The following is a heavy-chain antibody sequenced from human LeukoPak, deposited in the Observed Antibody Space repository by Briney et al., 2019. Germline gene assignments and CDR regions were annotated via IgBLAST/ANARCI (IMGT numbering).Heavy chain of an antibody. CDR1: GITFSSYS. Sequence: GGSLRLSCAASGITFSSYSMNWVRQAPGKGLEWVSSISSSSSYIYYADSVKGRFTISRDNAKNSLYLQMNSLRAEDTAVYYCARDPYNGDYTTGGSDYWGQGTLVTVSS. V-gene: IGHV3-21*01. CDR2: ISSSSSYI. CDR3: ARDPYNGDYTTGGSDY. D-gene: IGHD4-17*01. J-gene: IGHJ4*02.